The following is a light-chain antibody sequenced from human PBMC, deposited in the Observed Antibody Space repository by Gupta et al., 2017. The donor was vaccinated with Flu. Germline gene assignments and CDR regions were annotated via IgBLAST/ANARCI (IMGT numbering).Light chain of an antibody. J-gene: IGKJ4*01. Sequence: IVLTQSPVTLSLSPGERATLSCRASQSVSSYLAWYQQKPGQAPRLLIYDASNRATGIPARFSGSGSGTDFTLTISSLEPEDFAVYYCQQRSNWPPGALTFGGGTKVEIK. V-gene: IGKV3-11*01. CDR2: DAS. CDR3: QQRSNWPPGALT. CDR1: QSVSSY.